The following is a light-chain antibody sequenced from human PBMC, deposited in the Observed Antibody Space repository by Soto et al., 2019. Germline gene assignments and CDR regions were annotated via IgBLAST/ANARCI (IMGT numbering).Light chain of an antibody. Sequence: QLVLTQSSSASASLGSSVKLTCTLSSGHSDYTIAWHQQQPGKAPRYLMSLEGSGNYNKGSGVPDRFSGSSSGADRYLTISSLQFEDEADYHCETWESYTRVLGTGTKLTVL. CDR1: SGHSDYT. CDR2: LEGSGNY. CDR3: ETWESYTRV. J-gene: IGLJ1*01. V-gene: IGLV4-60*02.